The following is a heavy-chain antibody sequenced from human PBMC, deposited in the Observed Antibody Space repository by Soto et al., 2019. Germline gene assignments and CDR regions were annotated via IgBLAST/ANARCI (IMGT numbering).Heavy chain of an antibody. J-gene: IGHJ4*02. Sequence: QVLLQESGPGLVSPSGTLSLTCTVSGDFLDESRWWSWVRQPPGKGLEWIGEIHHRGITNYIPSLKSRVTMSVDKDKNQVTLEVYSVTAADTAVYYCASGAHYIWNGWGQGTLVTVSS. V-gene: IGHV4-4*02. CDR3: ASGAHYIWNG. D-gene: IGHD3-9*01. CDR1: GDFLDESRW. CDR2: IHHRGIT.